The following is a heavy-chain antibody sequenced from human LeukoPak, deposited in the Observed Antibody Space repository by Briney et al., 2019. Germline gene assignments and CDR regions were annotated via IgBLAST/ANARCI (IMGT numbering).Heavy chain of an antibody. V-gene: IGHV4-34*01. CDR2: INHSGST. D-gene: IGHD6-13*01. Sequence: KASETLSLTCAVSGGSFSGYYWSWIRQPPGKGMEWIGEINHSGSTNYNPSLKSRVTISVDTSKNQFSLKLSSVTAADTAVYYCARGVTAAAGYNWFDPWGQGTLVTVSS. CDR3: ARGVTAAAGYNWFDP. J-gene: IGHJ5*02. CDR1: GGSFSGYY.